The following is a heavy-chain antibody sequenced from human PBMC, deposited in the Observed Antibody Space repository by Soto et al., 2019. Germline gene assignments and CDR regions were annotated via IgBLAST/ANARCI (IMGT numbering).Heavy chain of an antibody. CDR3: ARDQVGAAACTGEAFDI. J-gene: IGHJ3*02. Sequence: QVQLVESGGGVVQPGRSLRLSCAASGFTFSSYAMHWVRQAPGKGLEWVAVISYDGSNKYYADSVKGRFTISRDNSKNTLHLQMNSLRAEDTAVYYCARDQVGAAACTGEAFDIWGQGTMVTVSS. V-gene: IGHV3-30-3*01. CDR2: ISYDGSNK. D-gene: IGHD6-13*01. CDR1: GFTFSSYA.